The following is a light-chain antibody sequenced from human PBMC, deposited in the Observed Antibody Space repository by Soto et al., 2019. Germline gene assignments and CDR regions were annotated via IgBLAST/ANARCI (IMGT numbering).Light chain of an antibody. V-gene: IGLV2-23*01. CDR1: SSDVGSYNL. Sequence: QSALTQPASVSGSPGQPITISCTGTSSDVGSYNLVSWYQQHPGKAPKLMIYEGSKRPSGVSNRFSGSKSGNTASLTISGLQAEDEADYYCCSYAGSSTLKFGGGTKLTVL. CDR3: CSYAGSSTLK. CDR2: EGS. J-gene: IGLJ2*01.